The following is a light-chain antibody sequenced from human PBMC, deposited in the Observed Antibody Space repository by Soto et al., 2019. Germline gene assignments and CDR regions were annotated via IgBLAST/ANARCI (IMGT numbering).Light chain of an antibody. V-gene: IGKV1-39*01. CDR1: QTISSW. CDR2: AAS. J-gene: IGKJ4*01. Sequence: IKMHKSASTLSGSVGDRVTITCRASQTISSWLAWYQQKPGKAPELPIYAASYLGKGVPSRFSGRGSGTYFTLTISSLQPEDVATYYCQQSYTTPLTFGGGTKVDI. CDR3: QQSYTTPLT.